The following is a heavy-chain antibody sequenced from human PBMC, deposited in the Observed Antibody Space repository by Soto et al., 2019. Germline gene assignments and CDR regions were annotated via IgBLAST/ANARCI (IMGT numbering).Heavy chain of an antibody. J-gene: IGHJ6*03. V-gene: IGHV3-9*01. D-gene: IGHD6-13*01. CDR1: GFTFDDYA. CDR2: ISWNSGSI. Sequence: EVQLVESGGGLVLPGRSLRLSCAASGFTFDDYAMHWVRQAPGKGLEWVSGISWNSGSIGYADSVKGRFTISRDNAKNSLYLQMNSLRAEDTALYYCAKDMAAAAGYYYYYYMDVWGKGTTVTVSS. CDR3: AKDMAAAAGYYYYYYMDV.